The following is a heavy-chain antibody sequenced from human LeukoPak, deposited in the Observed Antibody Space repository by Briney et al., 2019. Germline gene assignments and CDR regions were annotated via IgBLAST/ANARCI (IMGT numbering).Heavy chain of an antibody. D-gene: IGHD6-13*01. CDR3: ARAHLIAAPGYNWFDP. J-gene: IGHJ5*02. CDR2: INPNSGAT. V-gene: IGHV1-2*02. CDR1: GYTFTAFY. Sequence: VASVKVSRKASGYTFTAFYMHWVRQAPGQGLEWMGWINPNSGATNYAQKFQGRVTMTRDTSINTAYMELSSLRSDDTAVFYCARAHLIAAPGYNWFDPWGQGTLVTVSS.